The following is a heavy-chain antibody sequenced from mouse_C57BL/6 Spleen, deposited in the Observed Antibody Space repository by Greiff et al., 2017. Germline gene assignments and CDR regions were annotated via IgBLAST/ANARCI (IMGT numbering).Heavy chain of an antibody. J-gene: IGHJ2*01. D-gene: IGHD1-1*01. CDR3: AREGYYYGSRYGY. CDR1: GYTFPSYW. Sequence: VQLQQPGAELVKPGASVKLSCKASGYTFPSYWMHWVKQRPGQGLEWIGMIHPNSGSTNYNEKFKSKATLTVDKSSSTAYMQLSSLTSEDSAVYYCAREGYYYGSRYGYWGQGTTLTVSA. V-gene: IGHV1-64*01. CDR2: IHPNSGST.